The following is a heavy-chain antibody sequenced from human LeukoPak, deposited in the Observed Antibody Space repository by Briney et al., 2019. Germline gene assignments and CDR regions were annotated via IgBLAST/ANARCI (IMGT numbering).Heavy chain of an antibody. CDR3: AKDRATTVTTRGRYNYFDY. D-gene: IGHD4-17*01. CDR2: INPDGNKK. Sequence: GGSLRLSCAVSGLTFSSSWMDWVRQAPGKGLEWVASINPDGNKKYSADSVKGRFTISRDNAENSLYLQMNSLRAEDTAVYYCAKDRATTVTTRGRYNYFDYWGQGTLVTVSS. J-gene: IGHJ4*02. CDR1: GLTFSSSW. V-gene: IGHV3-7*03.